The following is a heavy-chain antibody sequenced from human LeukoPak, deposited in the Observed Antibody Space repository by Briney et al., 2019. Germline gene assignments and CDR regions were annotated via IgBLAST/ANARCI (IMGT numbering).Heavy chain of an antibody. V-gene: IGHV4-39*02. CDR1: GGSISSSSYY. D-gene: IGHD3-10*01. CDR3: ARDKGYGSGDY. CDR2: IYYSGST. Sequence: PSETLSLTCTVSGGSISSSSYYWGWIRQPPGKGLEWIGSIYYSGSTYYNPSLKSRVTISVDTSKNQFSLKLSSVTAADTAVYYCARDKGYGSGDYWGQGTLVTVSS. J-gene: IGHJ4*02.